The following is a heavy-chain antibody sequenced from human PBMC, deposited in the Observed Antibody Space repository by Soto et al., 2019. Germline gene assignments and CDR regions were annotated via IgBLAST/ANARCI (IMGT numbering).Heavy chain of an antibody. CDR1: GGSINSSSYF. Sequence: SETLSLTCSVSGGSINSSSYFWGWVRQPPGKGLEWIGSIYYSGSTYYNPSLRSRVTISVDTSKNQFSLKLSSVTAADTAVFYCARHYSSGSRNWFDPWRKRTLVAVSS. V-gene: IGHV4-39*01. CDR3: ARHYSSGSRNWFDP. J-gene: IGHJ5*02. D-gene: IGHD6-19*01. CDR2: IYYSGST.